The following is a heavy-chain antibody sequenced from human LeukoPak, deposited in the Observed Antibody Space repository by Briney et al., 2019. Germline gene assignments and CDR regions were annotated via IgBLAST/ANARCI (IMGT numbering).Heavy chain of an antibody. CDR2: ISWNSGNI. D-gene: IGHD3-22*01. CDR3: AKDIGPNYYDSSGYFDY. J-gene: IGHJ4*02. V-gene: IGHV3-9*01. CDR1: GFTFDDYA. Sequence: GGSLRLSCAASGFTFDDYAMHWVRQAPGKGLEWVSGISWNSGNIGYADSVKGRFTISRDNAKNSLYLQMNSLRAEDTALYYCAKDIGPNYYDSSGYFDYWGQGTLVTVSS.